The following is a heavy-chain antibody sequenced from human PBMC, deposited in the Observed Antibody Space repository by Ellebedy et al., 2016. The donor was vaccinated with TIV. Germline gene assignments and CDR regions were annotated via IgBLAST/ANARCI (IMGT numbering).Heavy chain of an antibody. J-gene: IGHJ4*02. CDR3: ARASIAVAGILFDY. Sequence: MPSETLSLTCAVYGGSFSGYYWSWIRQPPGKGLEWIGEINHSGSTNYNPSLKSRVTISVDTSKNQFSLKLSSVTAADTAVYYCARASIAVAGILFDYWGQGTLVTVSS. CDR1: GGSFSGYY. V-gene: IGHV4-34*01. CDR2: INHSGST. D-gene: IGHD6-19*01.